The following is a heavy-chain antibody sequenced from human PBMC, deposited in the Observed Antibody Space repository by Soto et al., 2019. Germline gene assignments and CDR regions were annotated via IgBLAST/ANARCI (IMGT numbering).Heavy chain of an antibody. D-gene: IGHD6-6*01. J-gene: IGHJ5*02. CDR1: GGSVSSGSYY. CDR3: ARGEYSSSSYNWFDP. Sequence: SETLSLTCTVSGGSVSSGSYYWSWIRQPPGKGLEWIGYIYYSGSTNYNPSLKSRVTISVDTSKNQFSLKLSSVTAADTAVYYCARGEYSSSSYNWFDPWGQGTLVTVSS. CDR2: IYYSGST. V-gene: IGHV4-61*01.